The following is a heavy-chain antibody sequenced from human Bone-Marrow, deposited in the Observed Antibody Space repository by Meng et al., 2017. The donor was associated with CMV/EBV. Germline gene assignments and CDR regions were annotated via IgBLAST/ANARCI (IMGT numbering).Heavy chain of an antibody. J-gene: IGHJ6*02. D-gene: IGHD6-13*01. CDR2: ISSSSSYI. CDR1: GFTFSSYS. V-gene: IGHV3-21*01. CDR3: ARDSIAAAGYYYYYYGMDV. Sequence: GGSLRLSCAASGFTFSSYSMNWVRQAPGKGLEWVSSISSSSSYIYYADSVKGRFTISRDNAKNSLYLQMNSLRAEDTAVYYCARDSIAAAGYYYYYYGMDVWGQGTTVTVSS.